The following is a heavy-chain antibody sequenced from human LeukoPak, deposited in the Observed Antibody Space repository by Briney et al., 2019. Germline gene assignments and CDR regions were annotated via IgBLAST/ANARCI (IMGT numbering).Heavy chain of an antibody. Sequence: PGGSLRLSCAASGFTFNNYAMSWVRQAPGKGLEWVSSISSSSSYIYYADSVKGRFTISRDNAKNSLYLQMNSLRAEDTAVYYCARDIAVAGFDYWGQGTLVTVSS. V-gene: IGHV3-21*01. CDR3: ARDIAVAGFDY. CDR1: GFTFNNYA. J-gene: IGHJ4*02. D-gene: IGHD6-19*01. CDR2: ISSSSSYI.